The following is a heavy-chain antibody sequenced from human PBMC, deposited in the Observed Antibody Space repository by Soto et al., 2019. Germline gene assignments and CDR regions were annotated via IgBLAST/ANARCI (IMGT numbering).Heavy chain of an antibody. CDR1: GYTFTGYY. Sequence: ASVKISCKASGYTFTGYYMHWVRQAPGQGLEWMGWINPNSGGTNYAQKFQGRVTMTRDTSISTAYMELSRLRSDDTAVYYCARESITICGAGYGLDVWGQGTTVTVSS. CDR2: INPNSGGT. V-gene: IGHV1-2*02. D-gene: IGHD3-3*01. J-gene: IGHJ6*02. CDR3: ARESITICGAGYGLDV.